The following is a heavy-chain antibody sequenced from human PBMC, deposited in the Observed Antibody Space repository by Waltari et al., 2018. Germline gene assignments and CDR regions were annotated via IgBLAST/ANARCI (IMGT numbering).Heavy chain of an antibody. CDR1: GYTFTGYY. D-gene: IGHD1-7*01. Sequence: QVQLVQSGAEVKKPGASVKVSCKASGYTFTGYYMHWVRQAPGQGLEWMGRINPNSGGTNYAQKFQGRVTMTRDTSISTAYMELSRLRSDDTAVYYCARDRGELELRTREWWFDPWGQGTLVTVSS. CDR2: INPNSGGT. J-gene: IGHJ5*02. V-gene: IGHV1-2*06. CDR3: ARDRGELELRTREWWFDP.